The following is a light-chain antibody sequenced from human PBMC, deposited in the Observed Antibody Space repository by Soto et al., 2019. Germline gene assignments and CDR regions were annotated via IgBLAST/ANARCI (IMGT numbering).Light chain of an antibody. J-gene: IGKJ1*01. CDR2: GAS. Sequence: EIVLTQSPGTLSLSPGERATLSCRASQSVRSNYLAWYRQTPGQAPRLLIYGASNRATGIPDRFSGSGSGTDFTLIISRLEPEDFALYYCQQYGSSPWTFGQGTKVEIE. CDR3: QQYGSSPWT. CDR1: QSVRSNY. V-gene: IGKV3-20*01.